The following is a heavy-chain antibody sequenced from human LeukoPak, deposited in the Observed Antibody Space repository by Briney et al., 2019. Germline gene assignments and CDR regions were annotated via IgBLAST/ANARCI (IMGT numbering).Heavy chain of an antibody. V-gene: IGHV1-69*13. D-gene: IGHD1-1*01. Sequence: ASVKVSCKASGGTFSSYAISWVRQAPGQGLEWMGGIIPIFGTANYAQKFQGRVTITADESTSTAYMELSSLRSEDTAVYYCAIAESSGPERLVLVHFDYWGQGTLVTVSS. CDR3: AIAESSGPERLVLVHFDY. CDR1: GGTFSSYA. CDR2: IIPIFGTA. J-gene: IGHJ4*02.